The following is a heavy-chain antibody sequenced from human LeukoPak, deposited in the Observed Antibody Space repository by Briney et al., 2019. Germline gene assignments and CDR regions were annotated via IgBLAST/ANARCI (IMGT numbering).Heavy chain of an antibody. V-gene: IGHV3-30*04. CDR3: AKDHRYSSSWYYFDY. CDR2: ISSDGSKK. Sequence: GGSLRLSCAASGFIFNNYAMHWVRQAPGKGLEWVALISSDGSKKDYADSVKGRFTISRDNAKNTLYLQMNSLRAEDTAVYYCAKDHRYSSSWYYFDYWGQGTLVTVSS. J-gene: IGHJ4*02. D-gene: IGHD6-13*01. CDR1: GFIFNNYA.